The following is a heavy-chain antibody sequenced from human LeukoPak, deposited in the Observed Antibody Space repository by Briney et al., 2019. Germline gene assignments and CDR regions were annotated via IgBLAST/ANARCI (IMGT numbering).Heavy chain of an antibody. D-gene: IGHD1-26*01. CDR3: ARALVGATDYYYGMDV. V-gene: IGHV1-69*04. J-gene: IGHJ6*02. CDR2: IIPILGIA. CDR1: GYTFTSYY. Sequence: ASVKVSCKASGYTFTSYYMHWVRQAPGQGLEWMGRIIPILGIANYAQKFQGRVTITADKSTSTAYMELSSLRSEDTAVYYCARALVGATDYYYGMDVWGQGTTVTVSS.